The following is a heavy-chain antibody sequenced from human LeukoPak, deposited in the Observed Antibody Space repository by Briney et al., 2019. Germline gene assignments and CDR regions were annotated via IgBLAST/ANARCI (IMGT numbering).Heavy chain of an antibody. J-gene: IGHJ4*02. Sequence: GRSLRLSCAASGFTFDDYAMHWVRQAPGKGLEWVPGISWNSGSLGYADSVKGRFTISRDNAKNSLYLQMNSLRAEDMALYYCAKDKSRFLEWLSFDYWGQGTLVTVSS. CDR2: ISWNSGSL. V-gene: IGHV3-9*03. D-gene: IGHD3-3*01. CDR3: AKDKSRFLEWLSFDY. CDR1: GFTFDDYA.